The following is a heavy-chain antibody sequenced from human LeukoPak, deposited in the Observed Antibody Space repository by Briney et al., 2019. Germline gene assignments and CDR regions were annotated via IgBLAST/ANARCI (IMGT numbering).Heavy chain of an antibody. CDR2: ISGSGGST. V-gene: IGHV3-23*01. J-gene: IGHJ4*02. CDR3: ATGETWAAGIAVAGKIY. Sequence: GGSLRLSCAASGFTFSSYAMSWDRQAPGKGLEWVSAISGSGGSTYYADSVKGRFTISRDNSKNTLYLQMNSLRAEDTAVYYCATGETWAAGIAVAGKIYWGQGTLVTVSS. D-gene: IGHD6-19*01. CDR1: GFTFSSYA.